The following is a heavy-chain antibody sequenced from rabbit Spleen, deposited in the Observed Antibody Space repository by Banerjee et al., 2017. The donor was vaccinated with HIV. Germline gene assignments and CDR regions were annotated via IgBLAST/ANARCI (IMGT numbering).Heavy chain of an antibody. CDR3: ARGSAAMTMVITGYYLNL. Sequence: QEQLEESGGDLVKPEGSLTLTCTASGFSFSSSYWICWVRQAPGKGLEWIACIYAGSSGPTYYASWAKGRFTISKTSSTTVTLQLNSLTAADTATYFCARGSAAMTMVITGYYLNLWGPGTLVTVS. J-gene: IGHJ4*01. CDR1: GFSFSSSYW. V-gene: IGHV1S45*01. CDR2: IYAGSSGPT. D-gene: IGHD2-1*01.